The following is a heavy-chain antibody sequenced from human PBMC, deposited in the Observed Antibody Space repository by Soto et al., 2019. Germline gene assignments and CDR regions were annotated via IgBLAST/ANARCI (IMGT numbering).Heavy chain of an antibody. D-gene: IGHD2-2*02. CDR3: ATAPRYHFDS. CDR2: ISSNGGST. Sequence: EVQLVESGGGLVQPGGSLRLSCAASGFTFSSYAMHWVRQAPGKGLEYVSAISSNGGSTYYANSVKGRFTISRDTSTNTLYLQMGTLRAEDMAVYYCATAPRYHFDSWGQATLVTFSS. V-gene: IGHV3-64*01. J-gene: IGHJ4*02. CDR1: GFTFSSYA.